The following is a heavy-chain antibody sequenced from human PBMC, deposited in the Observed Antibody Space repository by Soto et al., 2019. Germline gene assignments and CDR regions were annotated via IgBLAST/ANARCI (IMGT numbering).Heavy chain of an antibody. D-gene: IGHD3-10*01. Sequence: SETLSLTCGVYGGSFRNYYWIWVRQPPGKGLEWIGEVNHSGEATYNPSLQSRITISLDTSNNQFSLKMTSATAADTAMYFCTRAEGFPRSWFDPWGQGTKVTV. CDR1: GGSFRNYY. CDR3: TRAEGFPRSWFDP. J-gene: IGHJ5*02. V-gene: IGHV4-34*01. CDR2: VNHSGEA.